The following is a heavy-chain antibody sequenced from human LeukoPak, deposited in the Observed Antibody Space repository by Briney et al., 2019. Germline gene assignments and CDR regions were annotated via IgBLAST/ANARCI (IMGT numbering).Heavy chain of an antibody. J-gene: IGHJ4*02. D-gene: IGHD6-6*01. CDR3: AREYSSSFRYFDY. CDR2: ISYDGSNK. CDR1: GFTFSSYA. V-gene: IGHV3-30-3*01. Sequence: GRSLRLSCAASGFTFSSYAMHWVRQAPGKGLEWVAVISYDGSNKYYADSVKGRFTISRDNSKNTLYLQMNSLRAEDTAVYYCAREYSSSFRYFDYWGQGTLVTVSS.